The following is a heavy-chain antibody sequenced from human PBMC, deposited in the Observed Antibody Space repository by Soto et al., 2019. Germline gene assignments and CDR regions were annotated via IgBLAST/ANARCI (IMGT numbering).Heavy chain of an antibody. J-gene: IGHJ4*02. D-gene: IGHD6-6*01. Sequence: ASVKVSCKASGYMFTTYGISWVRQAPGQGLEWMAWISAYNGNKKYAQKFQDRVTMTIHTSSTTVSMELRNPTSDDTAIYYCARTGGGMAARPLEYWGQGTLVTVSS. CDR1: GYMFTTYG. CDR2: ISAYNGNK. CDR3: ARTGGGMAARPLEY. V-gene: IGHV1-18*04.